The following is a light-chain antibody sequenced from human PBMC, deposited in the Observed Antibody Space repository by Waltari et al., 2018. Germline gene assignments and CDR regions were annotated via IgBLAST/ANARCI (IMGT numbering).Light chain of an antibody. CDR2: VAS. CDR3: QQYDIAPRT. V-gene: IGKV3-20*01. J-gene: IGKJ4*01. CDR1: QTVRTTY. Sequence: EFVLTPHPGTLSLSPGETATLSCRASQTVRTTYLAWYQQKPGQAPTLVVHVASSTATGIADRFSGSASGTDLSHTISRLEPEDFAVYYCQQYDIAPRTFGGAPTVEIK.